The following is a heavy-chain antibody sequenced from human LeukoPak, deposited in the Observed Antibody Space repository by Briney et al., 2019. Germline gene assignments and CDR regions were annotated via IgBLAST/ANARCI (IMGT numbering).Heavy chain of an antibody. D-gene: IGHD3-3*01. CDR3: AKDFTIFGVVTEFDY. CDR1: GFTFSSYA. CDR2: ISGSGGST. J-gene: IGHJ4*02. Sequence: GGSLRLSCSASGFTFSSYAMSWVRQAPGKGLEWVSAISGSGGSTYYADSVKGRFTISRDNSKNTLYLQMNSLRAEDTAVYYCAKDFTIFGVVTEFDYWGQGTLVTVSS. V-gene: IGHV3-23*01.